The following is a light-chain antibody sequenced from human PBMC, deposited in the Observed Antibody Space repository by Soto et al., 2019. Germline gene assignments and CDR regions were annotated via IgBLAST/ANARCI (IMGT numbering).Light chain of an antibody. CDR1: QDIKNY. Sequence: DIQMTQSPSSLSASVGDRVTITCQASQDIKNYLNWYQQKLGKAPKLLIYDASNLETGVPSRFSGSGYGTDFTFTISSLQPEDFATYYCQQSYSPPPVTFGQGTRLEIK. V-gene: IGKV1-33*01. CDR3: QQSYSPPPVT. CDR2: DAS. J-gene: IGKJ5*01.